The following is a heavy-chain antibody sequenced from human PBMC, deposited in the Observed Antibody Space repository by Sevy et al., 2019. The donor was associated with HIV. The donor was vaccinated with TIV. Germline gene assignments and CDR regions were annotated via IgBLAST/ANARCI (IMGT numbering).Heavy chain of an antibody. CDR2: ISYDGSNK. J-gene: IGHJ6*02. D-gene: IGHD3-22*01. CDR3: AKDLDYFDSSAGPSSLIYNYYYGLED. V-gene: IGHV3-30*18. CDR1: GFTFSSFG. Sequence: GGSLRLSCAASGFTFSSFGMHWVRQAPGKGLEWVSFISYDGSNKKYADSLKGRLTVSRDKSKNTLYLQMNSLRAEDRAVYYCAKDLDYFDSSAGPSSLIYNYYYGLEDWGPGTTVTVSS.